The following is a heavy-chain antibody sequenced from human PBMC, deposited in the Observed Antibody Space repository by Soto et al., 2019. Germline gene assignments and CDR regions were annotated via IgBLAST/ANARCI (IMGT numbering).Heavy chain of an antibody. D-gene: IGHD1-7*01. V-gene: IGHV4-34*01. Sequence: QVHLQQWGAGLLKPSETLSLTCAVYGGSFSGYYWSWIRQAPGKGLEWLGEINHSGSTNYNPSLKSRVTLSVDMAKSQLSLNVTSVTAADTAVYYCSRWNYHPYHSSYFKTSCYFDPGGQGTRVTVSS. CDR1: GGSFSGYY. CDR2: INHSGST. CDR3: SRWNYHPYHSSYFKTSCYFDP. J-gene: IGHJ4*02.